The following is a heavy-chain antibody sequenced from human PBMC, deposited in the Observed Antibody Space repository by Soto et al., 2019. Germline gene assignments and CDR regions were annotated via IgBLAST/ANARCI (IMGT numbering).Heavy chain of an antibody. V-gene: IGHV3-64D*06. Sequence: GGSLRLSCSASGFTFSSYAMHWVRQAPGKGLEYVSAISSNGGSTYYADSVKGRFTISRDNSKNTLYLQMSSLRAEDTAVYYCVKEGVDTAMVHDFDYWGQGTLVTV. CDR2: ISSNGGST. CDR1: GFTFSSYA. CDR3: VKEGVDTAMVHDFDY. J-gene: IGHJ4*02. D-gene: IGHD5-18*01.